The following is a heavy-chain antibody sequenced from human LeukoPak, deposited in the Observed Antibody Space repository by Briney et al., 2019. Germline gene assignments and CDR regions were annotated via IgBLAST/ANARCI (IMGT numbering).Heavy chain of an antibody. CDR2: MWYDGSSK. Sequence: PGGSLRLSCAASGFIFSTYGIHWVRQAPGKGLEWVAVMWYDGSSKYYADSVKGRFTISRDNSKNTLYLQMNSLRAEDTAVYYCAKPKDDYNELYYFDYWGQGTLVTVSS. J-gene: IGHJ4*02. V-gene: IGHV3-33*06. CDR1: GFIFSTYG. D-gene: IGHD5-24*01. CDR3: AKPKDDYNELYYFDY.